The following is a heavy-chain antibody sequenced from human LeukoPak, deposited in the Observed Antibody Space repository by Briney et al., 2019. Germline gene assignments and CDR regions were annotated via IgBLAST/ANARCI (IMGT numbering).Heavy chain of an antibody. CDR2: FDPEDGET. D-gene: IGHD5-12*01. CDR3: ARGESVATFYYYYMDV. V-gene: IGHV1-24*01. Sequence: ASVKVSCKVSGYTLTELSMHWVRQAPGKGLEWMGGFDPEDGETIYAQKFQGRVTMTEDTSTDTAYMELSSLRSEDTAVYYCARGESVATFYYYYMDVWGKGTTVTISS. CDR1: GYTLTELS. J-gene: IGHJ6*03.